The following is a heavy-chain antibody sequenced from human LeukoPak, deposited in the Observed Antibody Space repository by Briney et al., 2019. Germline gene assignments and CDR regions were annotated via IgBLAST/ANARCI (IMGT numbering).Heavy chain of an antibody. V-gene: IGHV4-30-4*01. D-gene: IGHD4-11*01. CDR2: IYYSGST. CDR3: AREVAVTNGMDV. CDR1: GGSISSGDYY. Sequence: PSETLSLTCTVSGGSISSGDYYWSWIRQPPGKGLEWIGYIYYSGSTYYNPSLKSRVTISVDTSKNQFSLKLSSVTAADTAVYYCAREVAVTNGMDVWGQGTTVTVSS. J-gene: IGHJ6*02.